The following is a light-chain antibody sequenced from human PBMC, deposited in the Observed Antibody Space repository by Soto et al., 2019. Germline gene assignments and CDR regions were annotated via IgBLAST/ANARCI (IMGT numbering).Light chain of an antibody. Sequence: QSVLTQSSSASASLGSSVKLTCTLSSGHSSYIIAWHQQQPGKAPRYLMKLEGSGSYNKGSGVPDRFSGSSSGADRYLTISNLHSEDEADYYCETWDSNTYVVFGGGTKLTVL. CDR2: LEGSGSY. CDR3: ETWDSNTYVV. J-gene: IGLJ2*01. CDR1: SGHSSYI. V-gene: IGLV4-60*03.